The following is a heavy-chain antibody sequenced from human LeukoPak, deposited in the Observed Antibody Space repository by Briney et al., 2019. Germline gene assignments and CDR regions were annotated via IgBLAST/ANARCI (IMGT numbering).Heavy chain of an antibody. Sequence: GASVKVSCKASGYTFTGYYMHWVRQAPGQGLEWIGWINTDSGGTNNAQKFQGRVTMTRDTSISTAYMELSRLRSDDTAVYYCARTFYDTLDSDAFDCWGQGTMVIVSS. CDR1: GYTFTGYY. D-gene: IGHD2/OR15-2a*01. J-gene: IGHJ3*01. CDR3: ARTFYDTLDSDAFDC. CDR2: INTDSGGT. V-gene: IGHV1-2*02.